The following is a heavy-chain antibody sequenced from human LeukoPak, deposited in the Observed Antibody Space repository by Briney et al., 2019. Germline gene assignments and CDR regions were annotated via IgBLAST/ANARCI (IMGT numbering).Heavy chain of an antibody. V-gene: IGHV1-3*01. Sequence: ASVKVSCKASGYTFTSFDFNWVRQAPGQRLEWMGWINAANGSTKYSQKFQGRVTITRDTSASRAYMELSSLRSEDTAVYYCAGTYYYDSSGYYPAFDYWGQGTLVTVSS. CDR1: GYTFTSFD. CDR3: AGTYYYDSSGYYPAFDY. D-gene: IGHD3-22*01. CDR2: INAANGST. J-gene: IGHJ4*02.